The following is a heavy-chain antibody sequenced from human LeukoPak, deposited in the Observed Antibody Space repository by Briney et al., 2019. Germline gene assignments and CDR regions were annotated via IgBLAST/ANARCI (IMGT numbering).Heavy chain of an antibody. J-gene: IGHJ4*02. CDR2: ISGSGDNT. CDR3: ALLVAASSNYDY. D-gene: IGHD2-15*01. V-gene: IGHV3-23*01. Sequence: GGSLRLSCAASGFTFSSYAMSWVRQVPGKGLEWVSVISGSGDNTYYADSVKGRFTISRDNSKNMLYLQMNSLRAEDTAVYYCALLVAASSNYDYWGQGTLVTVSS. CDR1: GFTFSSYA.